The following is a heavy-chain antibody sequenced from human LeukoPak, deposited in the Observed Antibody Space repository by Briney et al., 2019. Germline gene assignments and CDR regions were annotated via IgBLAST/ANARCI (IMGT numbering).Heavy chain of an antibody. CDR1: GFTFSSYS. CDR2: ISSSGSTI. D-gene: IGHD6-13*01. CDR3: ARDDRGSSSFDY. J-gene: IGHJ4*02. Sequence: GGSLRLSCAASGFTFSSYSMNWVRQAPGKGLEWVSYISSSGSTIYYADSVKGRFTISRDNAKNSLYLQMNSLRAEDTAVYYCARDDRGSSSFDYWGQGTLVTVSS. V-gene: IGHV3-48*04.